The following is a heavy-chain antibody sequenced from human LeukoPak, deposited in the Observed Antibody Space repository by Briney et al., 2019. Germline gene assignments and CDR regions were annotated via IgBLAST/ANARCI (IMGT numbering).Heavy chain of an antibody. CDR1: GYTFTGYY. J-gene: IGHJ4*02. CDR2: INPNSGGT. D-gene: IGHD4-23*01. Sequence: GASVKVSCKASGYTFTGYYMHWVRQAPGQGLEWMGWINPNSGGTNYAQKFQGRVTMTRDTSISTAYMELSRLRSGDTAVYYCATDYGGNSVRSWGGVYWGQGTLVTVSS. CDR3: ATDYGGNSVRSWGGVY. V-gene: IGHV1-2*02.